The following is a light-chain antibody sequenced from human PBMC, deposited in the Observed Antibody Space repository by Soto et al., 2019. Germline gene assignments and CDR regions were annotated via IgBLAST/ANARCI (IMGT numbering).Light chain of an antibody. CDR2: SNN. CDR1: SSNIGKNT. CDR3: GAWDDSLNGPA. J-gene: IGLJ3*02. Sequence: QSVLTQPPSASGTPGQRVTISCSGSSSNIGKNTVNWYQQFPGAAPKLLMYSNNQRPSGVPDRFSGSKSGTSASLAISGLQSEDEADYYCGAWDDSLNGPAFGGGTKVTVL. V-gene: IGLV1-44*01.